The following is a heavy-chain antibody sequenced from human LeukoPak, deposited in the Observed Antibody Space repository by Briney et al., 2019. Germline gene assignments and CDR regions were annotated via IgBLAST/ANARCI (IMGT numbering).Heavy chain of an antibody. D-gene: IGHD3-10*01. J-gene: IGHJ4*02. CDR3: ARGYGSGSYIPGY. CDR1: GFTFSTYN. Sequence: PGGSLRLSCAASGFTFSTYNMNWVRQAPGKGLEWVPSISSGGTYIYYADSVKGRFTISRDDAKNSLYLQMNSLRAEDTAVYYCARGYGSGSYIPGYWGQGTLVTVSS. V-gene: IGHV3-21*01. CDR2: ISSGGTYI.